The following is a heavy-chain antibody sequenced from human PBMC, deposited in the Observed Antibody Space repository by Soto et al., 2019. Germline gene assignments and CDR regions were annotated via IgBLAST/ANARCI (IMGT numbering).Heavy chain of an antibody. CDR2: IIPIFGTA. D-gene: IGHD2-15*01. J-gene: IGHJ6*02. CDR1: GGTFSSYA. Sequence: QVQLVQSGAEVKKPGSSVKVSCKASGGTFSSYAISWVRQAPGQGLEGMGGIIPIFGTANYAQKFQGRVMITADESTSKAYMEMSSLRSEDTAVYYCAREVDYCSGGSCSYYYGMDVWGQGTTVTVSS. CDR3: AREVDYCSGGSCSYYYGMDV. V-gene: IGHV1-69*01.